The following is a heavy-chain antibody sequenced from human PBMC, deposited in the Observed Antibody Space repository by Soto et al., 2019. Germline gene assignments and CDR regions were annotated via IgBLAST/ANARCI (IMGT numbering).Heavy chain of an antibody. CDR3: AREKRHNSLGGSFGMDV. Sequence: EVQLVESGGGLVTPGGSLRLSCAVSGFIFSDFSMNWVRQAPGKGLEWLASIGSSGGNSFYADSVKGRFIISRDNAKTSLDLQINSLRAEDTAVYYCAREKRHNSLGGSFGMDVWGQGTTVTVS. D-gene: IGHD1-1*01. V-gene: IGHV3-21*01. J-gene: IGHJ6*02. CDR1: GFIFSDFS. CDR2: IGSSGGNS.